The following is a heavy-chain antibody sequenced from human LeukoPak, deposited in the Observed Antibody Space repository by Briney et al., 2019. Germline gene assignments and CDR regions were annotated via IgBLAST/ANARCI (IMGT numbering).Heavy chain of an antibody. Sequence: GASVKVSCKASGYTFTSYGISWVRQAPGQGLEWMGWISAYNGNTNYAQKLQGRVTMTTDTSTSTAYMELRSLRSDDTAVYYCARDRGGVDTAMLRDYWGQGTLVTVSS. CDR2: ISAYNGNT. CDR3: ARDRGGVDTAMLRDY. J-gene: IGHJ4*02. D-gene: IGHD5-18*01. CDR1: GYTFTSYG. V-gene: IGHV1-18*01.